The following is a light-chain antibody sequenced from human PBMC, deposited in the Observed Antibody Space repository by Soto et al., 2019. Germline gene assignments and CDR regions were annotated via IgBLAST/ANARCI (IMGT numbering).Light chain of an antibody. CDR3: QQAKSFPVS. CDR2: AAS. CDR1: QDIGSW. J-gene: IGKJ5*01. Sequence: DSQMTQSPSSVYASVGDRVTVTCRASQDIGSWFAWYQQKQGKXXKXXIYAASILQSGVPSRFSGSGSGTDLTLTINNLQPEDGETYYGQQAKSFPVSFGQGTRLDIK. V-gene: IGKV1D-12*01.